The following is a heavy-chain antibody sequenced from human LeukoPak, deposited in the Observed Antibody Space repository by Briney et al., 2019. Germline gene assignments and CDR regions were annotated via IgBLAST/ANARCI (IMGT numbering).Heavy chain of an antibody. CDR2: INPNSGGT. Sequence: ASVKVSCMASGYTFTGYYMHWVRQAPGQGLEWMGWINPNSGGTNYAQKFQGRVTMTRDTSIRTAYMELSRLRPDDTAVYYCTREPGGQRYYDILTGYDYWGQGTLVTVSS. V-gene: IGHV1-2*02. D-gene: IGHD3-9*01. J-gene: IGHJ4*02. CDR3: TREPGGQRYYDILTGYDY. CDR1: GYTFTGYY.